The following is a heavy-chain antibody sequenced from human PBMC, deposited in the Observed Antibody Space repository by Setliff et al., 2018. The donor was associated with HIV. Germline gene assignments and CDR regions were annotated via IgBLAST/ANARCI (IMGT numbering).Heavy chain of an antibody. CDR2: VSDGGT. Sequence: SETLSLTCTVIGASVSMPGWWGWVRQSPGKRLEWIGEVSDGGTKYNPSLQGRATTSVDRSKNQFSLELMSVTAADTAVYYCVEEGRTSTVFDYWGQGVMVTVSS. D-gene: IGHD1-7*01. CDR1: GASVSMPGW. CDR3: VEEGRTSTVFDY. J-gene: IGHJ4*02. V-gene: IGHV4-4*02.